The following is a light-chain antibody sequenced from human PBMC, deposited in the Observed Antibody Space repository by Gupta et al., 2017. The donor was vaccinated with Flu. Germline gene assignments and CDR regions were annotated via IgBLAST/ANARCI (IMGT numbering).Light chain of an antibody. CDR2: WAS. CDR1: QSVLYSSNDKNY. J-gene: IGKJ2*01. CDR3: QQYYSTPYT. V-gene: IGKV4-1*01. Sequence: DIVMTQSPDSLAVYLGARATINCKSSQSVLYSSNDKNYLAWYQQKPGQPPKLLIYWASTRESGVPDRFSGSGSGTDFTLTISSLQAEDVAVYYCQQYYSTPYTFGQGTKLEIK.